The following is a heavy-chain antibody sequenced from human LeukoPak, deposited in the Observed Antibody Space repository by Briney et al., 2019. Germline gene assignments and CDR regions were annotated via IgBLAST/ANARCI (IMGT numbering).Heavy chain of an antibody. CDR3: ARSPTIDYYYGMDV. CDR2: IIPIFGTA. V-gene: IGHV1-69*13. CDR1: XXTFXSXA. Sequence: SVXXSXKASXXTFXSXAISWVRQAPGQGLEWMGGIIPIFGTANYAQKFQGRVTITADGSTSTAYMELSSLRSEDTAVYYCARSPTIDYYYGMDVWGQGTTVTVSS. J-gene: IGHJ6*02. D-gene: IGHD1-14*01.